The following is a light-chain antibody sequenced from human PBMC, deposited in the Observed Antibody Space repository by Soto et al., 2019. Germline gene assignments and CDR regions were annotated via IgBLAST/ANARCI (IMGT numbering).Light chain of an antibody. Sequence: DIQMTQSPSSLSASVGDRVTITCRVSQSISSYLNWYQQKPGKAPKLLIYAASSLQSGVPSRFSGSGSGTDFTLTISSLQPEDFATYYCQQRYSTPPYTFGQGTKLEIK. CDR2: AAS. J-gene: IGKJ2*01. CDR3: QQRYSTPPYT. CDR1: QSISSY. V-gene: IGKV1-39*01.